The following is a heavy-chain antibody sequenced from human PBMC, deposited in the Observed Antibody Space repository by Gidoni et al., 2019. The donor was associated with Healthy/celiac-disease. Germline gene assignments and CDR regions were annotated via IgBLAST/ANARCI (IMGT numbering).Heavy chain of an antibody. Sequence: QVQLVESGGGVVQPGRSLRLSCAASGFTFSSYAMHWVRQAPGKGLEWVAVISYDGSNKYYADSVKGRFTISRDNSKNTLYLQMNSLRAEDTAVYYCARDPFYGSSPPFDYWGQGTLVTVSS. CDR3: ARDPFYGSSPPFDY. CDR1: GFTFSSYA. J-gene: IGHJ4*02. CDR2: ISYDGSNK. V-gene: IGHV3-30*01. D-gene: IGHD3-10*01.